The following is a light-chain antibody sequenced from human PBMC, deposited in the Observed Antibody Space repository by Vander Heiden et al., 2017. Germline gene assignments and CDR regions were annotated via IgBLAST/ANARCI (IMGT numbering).Light chain of an antibody. CDR2: QIS. CDR1: QGLVFSDGGTY. Sequence: DVVMTQSPLSLSVTLGQSASISCRSSQGLVFSDGGTYLNWFHQRPGQSPRRLIYQISNRDSGVPDRFSGTGSGTDFTLKISRVEAQDVGVFYCMQGTHWPWTFGQGTRVEI. CDR3: MQGTHWPWT. V-gene: IGKV2-30*01. J-gene: IGKJ1*01.